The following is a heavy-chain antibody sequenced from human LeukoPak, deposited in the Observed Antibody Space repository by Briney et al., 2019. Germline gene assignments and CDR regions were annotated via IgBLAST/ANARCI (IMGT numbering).Heavy chain of an antibody. CDR1: GFTFSSYG. CDR2: IRYDGSNK. V-gene: IGHV3-30*02. D-gene: IGHD2-2*01. CDR3: AKIRPQVLIPAAIGFDY. Sequence: GGSLRLSGAASGFTFSSYGMHWVRQAPGKGLEWVAFIRYDGSNKYYADSVKGRFTISRDNSKNTLYLQMNSLRAEDTAVYYCAKIRPQVLIPAAIGFDYWGQGTLVTVSS. J-gene: IGHJ4*02.